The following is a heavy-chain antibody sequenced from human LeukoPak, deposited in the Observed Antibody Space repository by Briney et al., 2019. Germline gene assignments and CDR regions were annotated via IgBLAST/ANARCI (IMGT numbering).Heavy chain of an antibody. J-gene: IGHJ5*02. D-gene: IGHD6-13*01. CDR3: ARCLLSSWQEGNWFDP. Sequence: SGPTLVNPTQTLTLTCTFSGFSFSTSGVGVGWIRQPPGKALEWLALIYWNDDKRYSPSLKSRLTITKDTSKNQVVLTMTNMDPVDTATYFCARCLLSSWQEGNWFDPWGQGTLVTVSS. V-gene: IGHV2-5*01. CDR2: IYWNDDK. CDR1: GFSFSTSGVG.